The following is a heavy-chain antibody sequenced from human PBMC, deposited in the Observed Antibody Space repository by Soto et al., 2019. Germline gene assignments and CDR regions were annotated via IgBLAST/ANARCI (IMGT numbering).Heavy chain of an antibody. CDR2: IIPIFGTA. J-gene: IGHJ4*02. Sequence: QVQLVQSGAEVKKPGSSVKVSCKASGGTFSNYTISWVRQAPGQGLEWMGGIIPIFGTADYAQKFQGRVTITADESTSTAYMELSSLRSEDTAVYYCARGFSGSYYFRKQPSYDYWGQGTLVTVSS. CDR1: GGTFSNYT. D-gene: IGHD1-26*01. CDR3: ARGFSGSYYFRKQPSYDY. V-gene: IGHV1-69*01.